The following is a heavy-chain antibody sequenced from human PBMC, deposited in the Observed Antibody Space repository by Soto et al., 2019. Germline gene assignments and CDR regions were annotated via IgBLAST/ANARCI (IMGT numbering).Heavy chain of an antibody. Sequence: EVQLVESGGGLVQPGGSLRLSCAASGFTVSSNYMSWVRQAPGKGLEWVSVIYSGGSGSTYYADSVKGRFTISRDISKILGYLQMNSMRAEDTDGFYCARDGSRRPTEYWGQGTLVTVSS. V-gene: IGHV3-66*01. J-gene: IGHJ4*02. CDR2: IYSGGSGST. CDR1: GFTVSSNY. D-gene: IGHD3-10*01. CDR3: ARDGSRRPTEY.